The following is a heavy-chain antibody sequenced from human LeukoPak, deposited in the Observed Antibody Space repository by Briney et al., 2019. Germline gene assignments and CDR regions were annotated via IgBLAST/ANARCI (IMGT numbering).Heavy chain of an antibody. Sequence: GGSLRLSCAASGFTLSNYPMGWVRQAPVKGLEWLSAIGEEKSGSWTKSADSVKGRFTISRDNSKNTLYLQMNSLRAEDTAVYYCAKDRRPRYCSSTSCYWEISDPIDYWGQGTLVTVSS. J-gene: IGHJ4*02. D-gene: IGHD2-2*01. CDR3: AKDRRPRYCSSTSCYWEISDPIDY. V-gene: IGHV3-23*01. CDR2: IGEEKSGSWT. CDR1: GFTLSNYP.